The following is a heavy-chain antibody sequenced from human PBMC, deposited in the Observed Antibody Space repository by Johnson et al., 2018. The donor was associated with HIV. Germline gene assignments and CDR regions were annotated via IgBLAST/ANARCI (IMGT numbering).Heavy chain of an antibody. Sequence: EVQLVESGGGVVRPGGSLRLSCAASGFTVSTNYMSWVRQAPGKGLDWVSVIYSGGSTYYADSVKGRFTISRDNSKNTLYLQMNSLRVEDTAVYYCASEVRGVLDIWGQGTMVTVSS. J-gene: IGHJ3*02. CDR2: IYSGGST. CDR3: ASEVRGVLDI. CDR1: GFTVSTNY. D-gene: IGHD3-10*01. V-gene: IGHV3-66*01.